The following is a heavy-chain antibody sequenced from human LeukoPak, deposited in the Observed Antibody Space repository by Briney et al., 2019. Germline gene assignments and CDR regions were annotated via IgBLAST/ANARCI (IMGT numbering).Heavy chain of an antibody. Sequence: ASVKASCKTSGYTFTSYYMHWVRQAPGQGLEWMGIINPSGGSTSYAQKLQGRVTMTRDTSTSTVYMELSSLRSEDTAVYYCARGAPGIAASAGRTYFDYWGQGTLVTASS. CDR3: ARGAPGIAASAGRTYFDY. J-gene: IGHJ4*02. V-gene: IGHV1-46*01. D-gene: IGHD6-13*01. CDR1: GYTFTSYY. CDR2: INPSGGST.